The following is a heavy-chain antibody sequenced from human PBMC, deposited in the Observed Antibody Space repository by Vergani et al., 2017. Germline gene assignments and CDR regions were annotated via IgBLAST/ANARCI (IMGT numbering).Heavy chain of an antibody. CDR3: ARGRLSPIITMVRGVMHYFDY. Sequence: QVQLQQWGAGLLKPSETLSLTCAVYGGSFSGYYWSWIRQPPGKGLEWIGKINHSGSTNYNPSLKSRVTISVDTSKNQFSLKLSSVTAADTAVYYCARGRLSPIITMVRGVMHYFDYWGQGTLVTVSS. J-gene: IGHJ4*02. CDR1: GGSFSGYY. CDR2: INHSGST. D-gene: IGHD3-10*01. V-gene: IGHV4-34*01.